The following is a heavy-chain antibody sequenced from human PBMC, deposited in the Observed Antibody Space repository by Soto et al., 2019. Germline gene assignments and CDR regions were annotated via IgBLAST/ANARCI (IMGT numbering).Heavy chain of an antibody. CDR1: GDSINNYY. V-gene: IGHV4-59*01. J-gene: IGHJ3*02. D-gene: IGHD3-16*01. Sequence: PSETLSLTCTVSGDSINNYYWSWIRQPPGKGLEWIGYIYYSGSTNYNPSLKSRVTISADTSKNQFSLKLTSVTAADTAVYYCARVKPYEGPIDAFDIWGQGTMVTVSS. CDR2: IYYSGST. CDR3: ARVKPYEGPIDAFDI.